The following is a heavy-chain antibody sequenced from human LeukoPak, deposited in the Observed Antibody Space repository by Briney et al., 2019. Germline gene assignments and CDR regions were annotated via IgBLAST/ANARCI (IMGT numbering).Heavy chain of an antibody. Sequence: GGSLRLSCAASGFTFSSYGMSWVRQAPGKGLEWVTAISGSGGSTYYADSVKGRFTISRDNSKNTLYLQMNSLRAEDTAVYYCAKSPSPGWFDPWGQGTLVTVSS. CDR2: ISGSGGST. CDR3: AKSPSPGWFDP. V-gene: IGHV3-23*01. J-gene: IGHJ5*02. CDR1: GFTFSSYG.